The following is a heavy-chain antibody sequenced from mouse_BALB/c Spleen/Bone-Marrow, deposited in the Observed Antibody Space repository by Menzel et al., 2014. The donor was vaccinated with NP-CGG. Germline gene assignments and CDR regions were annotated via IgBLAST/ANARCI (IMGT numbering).Heavy chain of an antibody. J-gene: IGHJ3*01. CDR1: GYTFTSYY. V-gene: IGHV1S56*01. CDR3: ARDYRYDAWFAY. D-gene: IGHD2-14*01. CDR2: IYPGNVNT. Sequence: ESGPELVKPGASVRISCKASGYTFTSYYIHWVKQRPGQGLEWIGWIYPGNVNTKYNEKFKGKATLTADKSSSTAYMQLSSLTSEDSAVYFCARDYRYDAWFAYWGQGTLVTVSA.